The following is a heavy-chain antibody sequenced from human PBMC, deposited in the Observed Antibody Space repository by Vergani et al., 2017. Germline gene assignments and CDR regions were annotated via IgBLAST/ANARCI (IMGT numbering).Heavy chain of an antibody. D-gene: IGHD3-3*01. Sequence: QVQLQESGPGLVKPSQTLSLTCTVSGGSISSYYWSWIRQPAGKGLEWIGRIYTSGSTNYNPSLKSRVTMSVDTSKNQFSLKLSSVTAADTAVYYCARRYDFWSGYYSGNYWFDPWGQGTLVTVSS. V-gene: IGHV4-4*07. CDR3: ARRYDFWSGYYSGNYWFDP. CDR1: GGSISSYY. J-gene: IGHJ5*02. CDR2: IYTSGST.